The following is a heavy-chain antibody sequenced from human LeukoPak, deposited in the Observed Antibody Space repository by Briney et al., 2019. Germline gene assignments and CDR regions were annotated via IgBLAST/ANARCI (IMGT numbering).Heavy chain of an antibody. V-gene: IGHV1-69*06. J-gene: IGHJ6*03. CDR3: ARVGEDPYYYYYMDV. CDR2: IIPIFGTA. CDR1: GGTFSSYA. Sequence: ASVKVSCKASGGTFSSYAISWVRQAPGQGLEWMGGIIPIFGTANYAQKFQGRVTITADKSTSTAYMELSSLRSEDTAVYYCARVGEDPYYYYYMDVWGKGTTVTVSS. D-gene: IGHD1-26*01.